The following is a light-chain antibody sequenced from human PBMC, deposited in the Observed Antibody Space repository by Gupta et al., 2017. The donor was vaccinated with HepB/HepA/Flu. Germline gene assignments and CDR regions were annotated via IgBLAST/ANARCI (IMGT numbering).Light chain of an antibody. V-gene: IGLV1-40*01. J-gene: IGLJ1*01. CDR1: SSNIGAGYS. CDR2: ENN. CDR3: QSYDSRLSGFV. Sequence: QSVLTQPSSVSGAPGQRVTFSCTGSSSNIGAGYSVHWFQQLPGAVPKLLIYENNNRPSGVPDRFSGSKSGTSASLAITGLQAEDEADYYCQSYDSRLSGFVFGTGTKVTVL.